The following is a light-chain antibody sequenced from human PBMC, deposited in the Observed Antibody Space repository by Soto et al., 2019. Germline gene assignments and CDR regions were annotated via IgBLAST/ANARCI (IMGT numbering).Light chain of an antibody. CDR3: QQGHNWPLT. CDR2: SPS. CDR1: QSISTE. V-gene: IGKV3-15*01. Sequence: EIVMTQSPATLSVSPGERATLSCRASQSISTELAWYQQNPGQPPRLLIYSPSTRATGVPARFTGGGSGSEFTLTFSGLQSEDFAVYYCQQGHNWPLTFGQGTRLEI. J-gene: IGKJ2*01.